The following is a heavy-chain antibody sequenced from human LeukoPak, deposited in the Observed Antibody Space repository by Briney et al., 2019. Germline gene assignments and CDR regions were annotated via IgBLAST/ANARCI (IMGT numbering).Heavy chain of an antibody. Sequence: ASVKVSCKVSGYTLTELSMHWVRQAPGKGLEWMGCFDPEDGETIYAQKFQGRVTMTEDTSTDTAYMELSSLRSEDTAVYYCATVNRRGSSSWYGGMDVWGKGTTVTVSS. CDR2: FDPEDGET. J-gene: IGHJ6*04. CDR3: ATVNRRGSSSWYGGMDV. V-gene: IGHV1-24*01. CDR1: GYTLTELS. D-gene: IGHD6-13*01.